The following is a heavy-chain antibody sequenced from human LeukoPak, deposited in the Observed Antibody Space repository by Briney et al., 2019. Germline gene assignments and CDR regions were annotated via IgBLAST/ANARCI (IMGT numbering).Heavy chain of an antibody. CDR2: IWYDGSNK. Sequence: PGRSLRLSCAASGFTFSSYGMHWVRQAPGKWLEWVAVIWYDGSNKYYADSVKGRFTISRDNSKNTLYLQMNSLRAGDTAVYYCARDVETTNWFDPWGQGTLVTVSS. V-gene: IGHV3-33*01. J-gene: IGHJ5*02. CDR3: ARDVETTNWFDP. CDR1: GFTFSSYG. D-gene: IGHD5-24*01.